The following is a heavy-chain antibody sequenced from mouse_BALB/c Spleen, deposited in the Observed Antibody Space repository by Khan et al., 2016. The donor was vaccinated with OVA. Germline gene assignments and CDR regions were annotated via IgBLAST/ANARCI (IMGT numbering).Heavy chain of an antibody. CDR2: FAPGSGST. D-gene: IGHD1-1*01. V-gene: IGHV1S41*01. CDR1: GYTFTSYW. J-gene: IGHJ4*01. Sequence: DLVKPGASVKLSCKASGYTFTSYWINWIKQRPGQGLEWIGRFAPGSGSTYYNEIFKGKATLTVATSSRKAYIHLSRLTSEDSAVYVSARSNYCGSSLYAIDYWGQGTSVTVSS. CDR3: ARSNYCGSSLYAIDY.